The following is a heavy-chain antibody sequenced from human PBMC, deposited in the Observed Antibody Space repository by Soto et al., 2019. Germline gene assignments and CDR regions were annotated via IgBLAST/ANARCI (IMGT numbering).Heavy chain of an antibody. J-gene: IGHJ5*02. CDR1: GFTFSSYS. D-gene: IGHD2-2*01. CDR2: ISSSSSYI. Sequence: PGGSLRLSCAASGFTFSSYSMNWVRQAPGKGLEWVSSISSSSSYIYYADSVKGRFTTSRDNAKNSLYLQMNSLRAEDTAVYYCARESCSSTSCLNPWGQGTLVTVSS. CDR3: ARESCSSTSCLNP. V-gene: IGHV3-21*01.